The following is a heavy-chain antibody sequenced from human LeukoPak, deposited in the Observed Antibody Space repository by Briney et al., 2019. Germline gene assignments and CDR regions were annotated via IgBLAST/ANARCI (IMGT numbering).Heavy chain of an antibody. V-gene: IGHV1-2*02. CDR1: GYTFTGHY. CDR2: INPNNGGT. J-gene: IGHJ4*02. D-gene: IGHD6-19*01. CDR3: AREIRKGQWPVFALNY. Sequence: ASVKVSFKASGYTFTGHYMHWLRQAPEQGLELMGWINPNNGGTNYAQKFQGRVTVTRDTSISTAYMELSRLRSDDTAVYYCAREIRKGQWPVFALNYWGQGTLVTVSS.